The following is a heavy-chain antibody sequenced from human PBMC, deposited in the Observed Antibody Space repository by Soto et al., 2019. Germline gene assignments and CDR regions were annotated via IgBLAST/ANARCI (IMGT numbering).Heavy chain of an antibody. CDR3: AKDLFLGSGWYV. V-gene: IGHV3-30*18. CDR1: GFTFSSHG. J-gene: IGHJ4*02. CDR2: ISYDGSNK. D-gene: IGHD6-19*01. Sequence: PGGSLRLSCAASGFTFSSHGMHWVRQAPGKGLEWVAVISYDGSNKYYADSVKGRFTISRDNSKNTLYLQMNSLRVEDTAVYYCAKDLFLGSGWYVWGQGTLVTVSS.